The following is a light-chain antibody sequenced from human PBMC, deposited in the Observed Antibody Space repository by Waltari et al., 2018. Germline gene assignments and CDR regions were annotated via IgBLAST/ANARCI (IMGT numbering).Light chain of an antibody. V-gene: IGLV3-1*01. J-gene: IGLJ2*01. CDR2: QDT. CDR3: QAWDSSAVI. CDR1: KIENTY. Sequence: SYELTQAPSVSVSPGQTASITCSGEKIENTYVYWYQQKSGQSPVLVIHQDTKRPPGIPERFSGSNSGSAATLTITGTQAVDEADYYCQAWDSSAVIFGGGTKLTVL.